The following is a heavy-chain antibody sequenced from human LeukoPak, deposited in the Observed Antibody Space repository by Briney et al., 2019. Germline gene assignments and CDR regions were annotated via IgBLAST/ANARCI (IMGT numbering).Heavy chain of an antibody. Sequence: GESLKISCKASGYNFTNHWIGWVRQRPGKGLEWMGIIWPDDSDTRYSPSFQGLVSMSVDTSISTAYLQWRSLEASDTALYSCVRHSEVPFDYWGQGTLVTVSS. CDR3: VRHSEVPFDY. CDR2: IWPDDSDT. J-gene: IGHJ4*02. V-gene: IGHV5-51*01. CDR1: GYNFTNHW.